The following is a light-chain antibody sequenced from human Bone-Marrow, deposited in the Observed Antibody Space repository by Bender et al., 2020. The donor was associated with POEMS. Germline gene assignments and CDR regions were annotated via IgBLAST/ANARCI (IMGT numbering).Light chain of an antibody. Sequence: QSVVTQPPSLSEAPRQRVTISCSGSSSNIGNHGVNWYQQLPGEAPKLLIYYDDLLTPGVSDRFSASKSGTSASLAISELQSEDVALYYCSARDDSLSRCVFGGGCILTV. V-gene: IGLV1-36*01. J-gene: IGLJ2*01. CDR3: SARDDSLSRCV. CDR1: SSNIGNHG. CDR2: YDD.